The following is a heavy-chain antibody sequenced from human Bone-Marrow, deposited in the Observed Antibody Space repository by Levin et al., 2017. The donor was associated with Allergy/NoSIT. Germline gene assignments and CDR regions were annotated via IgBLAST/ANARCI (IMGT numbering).Heavy chain of an antibody. J-gene: IGHJ4*02. D-gene: IGHD6-13*01. CDR2: ISYDGSNK. CDR3: AKVGGYSSHPTYYFDY. V-gene: IGHV3-30*18. CDR1: GFTFSSYG. Sequence: PGGSLRLSCAASGFTFSSYGMHWVRQAPGKGLEWVAVISYDGSNKYYADSVKGRFTISRDNSKNTLYLQMNSLRAEDTAVYYCAKVGGYSSHPTYYFDYWGQGTLVTVSS.